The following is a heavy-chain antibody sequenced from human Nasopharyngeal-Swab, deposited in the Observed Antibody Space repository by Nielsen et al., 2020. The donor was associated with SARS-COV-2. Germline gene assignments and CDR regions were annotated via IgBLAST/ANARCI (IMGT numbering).Heavy chain of an antibody. J-gene: IGHJ5*02. D-gene: IGHD3-16*01. V-gene: IGHV4-30-4*02. Sequence: SETLSLTCTVSGGSISSGDYYWSWIRQPPGKGLEWIGYIYYSGSTYYNPSLKSRVTISVDTSKNQFSLKLSSVTAADTTVYYCARAPLRFWFDPWGQGTLVTVSS. CDR1: GGSISSGDYY. CDR3: ARAPLRFWFDP. CDR2: IYYSGST.